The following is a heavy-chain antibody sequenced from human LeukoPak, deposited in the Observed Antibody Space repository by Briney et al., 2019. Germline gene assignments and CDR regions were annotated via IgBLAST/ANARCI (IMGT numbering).Heavy chain of an antibody. CDR1: GFTFSTYA. J-gene: IGHJ4*02. V-gene: IGHV3-64*01. Sequence: GGSLRLSCAASGFTFSTYALHWVRQAPGKGLEFVSGVNSNGGNTYYANSVKGRFTISRDNSKNTPYLQMGSLRPEDMAVYHCARVILTGYYYDSWGQGTLVTVSS. CDR3: ARVILTGYYYDS. CDR2: VNSNGGNT. D-gene: IGHD3-9*01.